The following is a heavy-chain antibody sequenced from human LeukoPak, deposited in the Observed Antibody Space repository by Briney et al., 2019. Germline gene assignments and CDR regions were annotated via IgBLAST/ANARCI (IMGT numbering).Heavy chain of an antibody. Sequence: GGSLRLSCAASGFTFSSYAMSWVRQAPGKGLEWVSGISGSGGSTYYADSVEGRFTISRDNSRNTLYLQMNSLRAEDTAVYYCAKHSGGYSYGYHFDYWGQGTLVTVSS. V-gene: IGHV3-23*01. CDR1: GFTFSSYA. D-gene: IGHD5-18*01. CDR3: AKHSGGYSYGYHFDY. CDR2: ISGSGGST. J-gene: IGHJ4*02.